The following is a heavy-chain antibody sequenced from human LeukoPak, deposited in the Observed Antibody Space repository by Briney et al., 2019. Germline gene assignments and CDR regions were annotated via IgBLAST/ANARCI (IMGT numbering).Heavy chain of an antibody. CDR1: GFTLSNYG. CDR3: AKDYGGNAFDY. J-gene: IGHJ4*02. Sequence: GGSLRLSCAASGFTLSNYGMHWVRQAPGKGLEWVAFIRYDGSNKYYAGSVKGRFTISRDNSKNTLYLQMNSLRAEDTAVYYCAKDYGGNAFDYWGQGTLVTVSS. D-gene: IGHD4-23*01. CDR2: IRYDGSNK. V-gene: IGHV3-30*02.